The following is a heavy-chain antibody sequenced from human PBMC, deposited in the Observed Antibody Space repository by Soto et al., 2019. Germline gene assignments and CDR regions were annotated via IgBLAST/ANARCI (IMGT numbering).Heavy chain of an antibody. D-gene: IGHD3-3*01. CDR2: IYYSGST. CDR3: AREGYYDFWSGTYGMDV. J-gene: IGHJ6*02. CDR1: GGSISSGGYY. Sequence: SETLSLTCTVSGGSISSGGYYWSWIRQHPGKGLEWIGYIYYSGSTNYNPSLKSRVTISVDTSKNQFSLKLSSVTAADTAVYYCAREGYYDFWSGTYGMDVWGQGTTVTVSS. V-gene: IGHV4-61*08.